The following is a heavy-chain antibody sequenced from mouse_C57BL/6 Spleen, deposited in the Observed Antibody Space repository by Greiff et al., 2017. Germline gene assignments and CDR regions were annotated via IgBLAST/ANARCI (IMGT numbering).Heavy chain of an antibody. V-gene: IGHV1-59*01. CDR1: GYTFTSYW. CDR3: ARGGSSYGYYAMDY. CDR2: IDPSASYT. J-gene: IGHJ4*01. Sequence: QVQLQQPGAELVRPGTSVKLSCKASGYTFTSYWMHWVKQRPGQGLAWIGVIDPSASYTNYNQKFKGKATLTVATSSSTAYMQLSRLTSEDSAVYYCARGGSSYGYYAMDYWGQGTSVTVSS. D-gene: IGHD1-1*01.